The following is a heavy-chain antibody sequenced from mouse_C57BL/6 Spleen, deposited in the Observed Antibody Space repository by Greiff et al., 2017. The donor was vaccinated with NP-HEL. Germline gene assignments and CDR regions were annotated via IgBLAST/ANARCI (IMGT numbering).Heavy chain of an antibody. CDR3: TRTITTVVATRGDWYFDV. J-gene: IGHJ1*03. Sequence: QVQLQQSGAELVRPGASVTLSCKASGYTFTDYEMHWVKQTPVHGLEWIGAIDPETGGTAYNQKFKGKAILTADKSSSTAYMELRSLTSEDSAVYYCTRTITTVVATRGDWYFDVWGTGTTVTVSS. V-gene: IGHV1-15*01. CDR1: GYTFTDYE. CDR2: IDPETGGT. D-gene: IGHD1-1*01.